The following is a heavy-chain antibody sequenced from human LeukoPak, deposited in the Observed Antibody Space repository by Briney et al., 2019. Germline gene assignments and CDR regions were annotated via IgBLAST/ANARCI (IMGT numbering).Heavy chain of an antibody. CDR1: GFTFSRYW. Sequence: GGSLRLSCAASGFTFSRYWMHWVCQAPGKGLVWVSRINSDGRSTSYADSVKGRFTISRDNAKNTLSLQMNNLRVEDTAVYYCARAQWLADDAFDVWGQGTMVTVSS. CDR3: ARAQWLADDAFDV. CDR2: INSDGRST. D-gene: IGHD6-19*01. J-gene: IGHJ3*01. V-gene: IGHV3-74*01.